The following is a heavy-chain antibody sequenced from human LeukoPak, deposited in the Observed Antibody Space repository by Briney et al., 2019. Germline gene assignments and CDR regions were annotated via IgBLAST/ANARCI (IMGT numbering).Heavy chain of an antibody. D-gene: IGHD6-19*01. J-gene: IGHJ1*01. CDR1: GFTFSSYS. CDR3: ARIAVAGMRYFEH. V-gene: IGHV3-21*06. CDR2: ISSSSTYI. Sequence: GGSLRLSCAASGFTFSSYSMNWVRQAPGKGLEWVSSISSSSTYIYYADSVKGRFTISRDNAKNSLYLQMDSLRAEDTAVYYCARIAVAGMRYFEHWGQGTLVTVSS.